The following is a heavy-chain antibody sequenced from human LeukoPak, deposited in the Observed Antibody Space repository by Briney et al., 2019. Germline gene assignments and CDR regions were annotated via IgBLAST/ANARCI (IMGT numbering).Heavy chain of an antibody. CDR2: ISSSSSYI. CDR3: ARDRRDADFWSGPNWFDP. D-gene: IGHD3-3*01. Sequence: PGGSLRPSFATSRFTFSRYSMNSVRQAPGKGLEWVSSISSSSSYIYYADSVKGRFTISRDNAKNSLYLQMNSLRAEDTAVYYCARDRRDADFWSGPNWFDPWGQGTLVTVSS. J-gene: IGHJ5*02. V-gene: IGHV3-21*01. CDR1: RFTFSRYS.